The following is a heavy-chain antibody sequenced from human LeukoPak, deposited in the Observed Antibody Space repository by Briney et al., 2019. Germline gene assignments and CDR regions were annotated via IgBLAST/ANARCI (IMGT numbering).Heavy chain of an antibody. CDR2: ILGNGDNT. J-gene: IGHJ4*02. CDR3: GKDYDTGGWEPDY. CDR1: GFTFASSA. V-gene: IGHV3-23*01. Sequence: GGSLRLSCAASGFTFASSAVNWVRQAPGKGLEWVSTILGNGDNTYYADSVKGRFTISRDNSKTTMYLQMNSLRAEDTAVYYCGKDYDTGGWEPDYSGQGTLVNV. D-gene: IGHD3-9*01.